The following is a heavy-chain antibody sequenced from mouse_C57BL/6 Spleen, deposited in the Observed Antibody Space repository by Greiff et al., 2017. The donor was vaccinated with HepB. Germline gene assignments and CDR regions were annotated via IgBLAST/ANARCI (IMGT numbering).Heavy chain of an antibody. D-gene: IGHD2-4*01. CDR3: AREYDYDRGWFAY. J-gene: IGHJ3*01. V-gene: IGHV5-17*01. CDR2: ISSGSSTI. Sequence: DVHLVESGGGLVKPGGSLKLSCAASGFTFSDYGMHWVRQAPEKGLEWVAYISSGSSTIYYADTVKGRFTISRDNAKNTLFLQMTSLRSEDTAMYYCAREYDYDRGWFAYWGQGTLVTVSA. CDR1: GFTFSDYG.